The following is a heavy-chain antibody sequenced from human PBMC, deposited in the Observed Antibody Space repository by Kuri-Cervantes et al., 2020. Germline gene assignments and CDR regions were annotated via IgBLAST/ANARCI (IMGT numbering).Heavy chain of an antibody. J-gene: IGHJ4*02. CDR3: ARAASGGVTMVRGFDY. CDR1: GGSFSYH. D-gene: IGHD3-10*01. Sequence: SQTLSLTCAVYGGSFSYHWNWIRQPPGKGLEWIGEINHSGDTNYNPSLKSRVTISVDTSKNQFSLKLSSVTAADTAVYYCARAASGGVTMVRGFDYWGQGTLVTVSS. CDR2: INHSGDT. V-gene: IGHV4-34*01.